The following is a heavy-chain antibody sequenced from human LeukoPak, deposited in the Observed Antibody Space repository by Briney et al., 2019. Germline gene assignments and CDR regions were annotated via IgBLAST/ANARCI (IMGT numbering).Heavy chain of an antibody. V-gene: IGHV4-34*01. CDR2: INHSGST. J-gene: IGHJ5*02. CDR3: ARIGYNYDFWSGDSHWLDP. CDR1: GGSFSGYY. D-gene: IGHD3-3*01. Sequence: SETLSLTCAVYGGSFSGYYWSWIRQPPGKGLEWIGEINHSGSTNYNPSLKSRVTISVDTSKNQFSLKLSSVTAADTAVYYCARIGYNYDFWSGDSHWLDPWGQGTLVTVSS.